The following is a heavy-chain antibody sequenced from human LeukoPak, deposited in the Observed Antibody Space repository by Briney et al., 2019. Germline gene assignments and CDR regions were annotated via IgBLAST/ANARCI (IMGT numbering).Heavy chain of an antibody. CDR1: GFTFNSYA. CDR3: AKDPDGGAVYFDY. Sequence: GGSLRLSCAASGFTFNSYAMHWVRQAPDKGLEWVAVISKEGNKYYADSVKGRFTISRDNSKNTLYLQMNSLRAEDTAVYYCAKDPDGGAVYFDYWGQGTLVTVSS. V-gene: IGHV3-30*18. CDR2: ISKEGNK. D-gene: IGHD3-16*01. J-gene: IGHJ4*02.